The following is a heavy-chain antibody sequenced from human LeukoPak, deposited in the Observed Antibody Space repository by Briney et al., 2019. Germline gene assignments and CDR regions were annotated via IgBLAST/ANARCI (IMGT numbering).Heavy chain of an antibody. CDR1: GFTFSSYA. CDR3: AREGGDYYGMDV. CDR2: ISYDGSNK. J-gene: IGHJ6*02. V-gene: IGHV3-30*04. Sequence: GRSLRLSCAASGFTFSSYAMHWVRQAPGKGLEWVAVISYDGSNKYYADSVKGRFTISRDNSKNTLYLQMNSLRAEDTAVYYCAREGGDYYGMDVWGQGTTVTVSS. D-gene: IGHD2-15*01.